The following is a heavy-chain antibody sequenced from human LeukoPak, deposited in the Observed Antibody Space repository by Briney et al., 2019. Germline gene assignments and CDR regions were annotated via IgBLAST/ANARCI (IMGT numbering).Heavy chain of an antibody. J-gene: IGHJ3*02. Sequence: PGPSLRVSCAASGTIFSSYGMSWVRKAPRKGLEWVSSISGSGGSTYYADSVKGRFTISRDNSKNTLYLQMNSLRAEDTAVYYCARDVYYYASSGSVLDAFDIWGPATTVTASS. V-gene: IGHV3-23*01. D-gene: IGHD3-22*01. CDR1: GTIFSSYG. CDR2: ISGSGGST. CDR3: ARDVYYYASSGSVLDAFDI.